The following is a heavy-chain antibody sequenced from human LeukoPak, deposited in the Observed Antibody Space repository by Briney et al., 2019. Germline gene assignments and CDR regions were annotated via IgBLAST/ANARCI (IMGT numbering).Heavy chain of an antibody. J-gene: IGHJ5*02. Sequence: ASVKVSCKASGYTFTNYAIHWVRQAPGQRLEWMGWINAGNGNTKYSQKFQGRVTITRDTSASTAYMELSSLRSEDTAVYYCARDPGLYQLLLWFDPWGQGALVTVSS. D-gene: IGHD2-2*01. CDR2: INAGNGNT. V-gene: IGHV1-3*01. CDR3: ARDPGLYQLLLWFDP. CDR1: GYTFTNYA.